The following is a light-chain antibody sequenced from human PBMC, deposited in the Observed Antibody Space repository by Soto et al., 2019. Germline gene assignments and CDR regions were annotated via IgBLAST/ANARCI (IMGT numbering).Light chain of an antibody. CDR2: AAS. CDR3: QHSTTWT. Sequence: DIQMTQSPASLSASVGDRVTITCRASQGISTSLNWYQQKPGKAPKLLIYAASNLQSGVPSRFSGSGSETDFTLTISSLQPEDFATYSCQHSTTWTFGQGTKVDIK. CDR1: QGISTS. V-gene: IGKV1-39*01. J-gene: IGKJ1*01.